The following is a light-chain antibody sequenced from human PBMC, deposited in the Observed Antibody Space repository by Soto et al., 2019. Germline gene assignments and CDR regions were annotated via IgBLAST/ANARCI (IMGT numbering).Light chain of an antibody. J-gene: IGKJ2*01. CDR1: QSVNSRY. CDR2: AAS. Sequence: EIVLTQSPGALSLSPGDRATLSCRTSQSVNSRYLAWYQQRPGQAPRLLIYAASSRATGIPDRFSGSGSGTDFTLTIVRLEPEHSGMFYCHKYGSSPHTFGQGTKVDI. V-gene: IGKV3-20*01. CDR3: HKYGSSPHT.